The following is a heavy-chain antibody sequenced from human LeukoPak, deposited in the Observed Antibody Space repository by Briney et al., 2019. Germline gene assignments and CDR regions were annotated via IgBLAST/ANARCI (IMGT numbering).Heavy chain of an antibody. CDR3: ATEGQGFANFDN. CDR1: GFTVSSNY. V-gene: IGHV3-23*01. J-gene: IGHJ4*02. D-gene: IGHD3-3*01. CDR2: ISASGGDT. Sequence: TGGSLRLSCAASGFTVSSNYMSWVRQAPGKGLEWVSVISASGGDTYYADSVKGRFTISRDNSKNTLYLQMNSLRGEDTAVYYCATEGQGFANFDNWGQGTLVTVSS.